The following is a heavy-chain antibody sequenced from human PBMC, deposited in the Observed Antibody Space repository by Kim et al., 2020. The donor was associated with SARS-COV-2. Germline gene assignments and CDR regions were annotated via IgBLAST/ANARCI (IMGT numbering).Heavy chain of an antibody. V-gene: IGHV3-23*01. CDR1: GFTFSSYA. CDR3: AILGLVVAANYGDYDPEIDAFDI. D-gene: IGHD2-15*01. J-gene: IGHJ3*02. CDR2: ISGSGGST. Sequence: GGSLRLSCAASGFTFSSYAMSWVRQAPGKGLEWVSAISGSGGSTYYADSVKGRFTISRDNSKNTLYLQMNSLRAEDTAVYYCAILGLVVAANYGDYDPEIDAFDIWGQGTMVTVSS.